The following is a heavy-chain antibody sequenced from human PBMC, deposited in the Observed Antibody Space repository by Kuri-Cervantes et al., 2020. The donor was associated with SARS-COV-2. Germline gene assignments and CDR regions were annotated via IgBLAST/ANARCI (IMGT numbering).Heavy chain of an antibody. CDR3: ARDGIVGATPHFDY. V-gene: IGHV3-30*12. D-gene: IGHD1-26*01. CDR1: GFTLSSYG. Sequence: GGSLRLSCAASGFTLSSYGMHWVRQAPGRGLEWVAVISYDGSNKYYADSVKGRFTISRDNSKNTLYLQMNSLRAEDTAVYYCARDGIVGATPHFDYWGRGTLVTVSS. J-gene: IGHJ4*02. CDR2: ISYDGSNK.